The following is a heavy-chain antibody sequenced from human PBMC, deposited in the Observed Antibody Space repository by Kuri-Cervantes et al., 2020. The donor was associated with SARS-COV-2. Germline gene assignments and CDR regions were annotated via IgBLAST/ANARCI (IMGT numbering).Heavy chain of an antibody. CDR1: GGSISSSSYY. CDR2: IYYSGST. Sequence: GSLRLSCTVSGGSISSSSYYWGWIRQPPGKGLEWIGSIYYSGSTYYNPSLKSRVTISVDTSKNQFSLRLISVTAADTAVYYCARGQWMVKVAFHIWGQGTMVTVSS. D-gene: IGHD6-19*01. J-gene: IGHJ3*02. V-gene: IGHV4-39*07. CDR3: ARGQWMVKVAFHI.